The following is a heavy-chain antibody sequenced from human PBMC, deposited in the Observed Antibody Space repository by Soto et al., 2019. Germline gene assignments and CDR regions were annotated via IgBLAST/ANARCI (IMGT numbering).Heavy chain of an antibody. Sequence: QVQLQESGPGLVKPSQTLSLTCTASGGSINSGTYYWSWIRQHPEKGLEWIGYIDNSGSTYSNPSLKSRITMYLDTSKNHFSLKLTSMTAADTAVYYCARGGTSDYWPGHVDAFDIWVPGTRVTVSS. J-gene: IGHJ3*02. V-gene: IGHV4-31*03. CDR3: ARGGTSDYWPGHVDAFDI. D-gene: IGHD3-22*01. CDR1: GGSINSGTYY. CDR2: IDNSGST.